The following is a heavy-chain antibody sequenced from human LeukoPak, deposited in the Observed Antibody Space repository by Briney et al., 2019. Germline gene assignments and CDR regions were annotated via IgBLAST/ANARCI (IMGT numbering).Heavy chain of an antibody. CDR3: ARDLYDYVWGSSRFGAFDI. J-gene: IGHJ3*02. D-gene: IGHD3-16*02. CDR1: GGSISSYY. Sequence: PSETLSLTGTVSGGSISSYYWSWIRQPPGKGLEWIGYIYYSGSTNYNPSLKSRVTISVDTSKNQFSLKLSSVTAADTAVYYCARDLYDYVWGSSRFGAFDIWGQGTMVTVSS. CDR2: IYYSGST. V-gene: IGHV4-59*12.